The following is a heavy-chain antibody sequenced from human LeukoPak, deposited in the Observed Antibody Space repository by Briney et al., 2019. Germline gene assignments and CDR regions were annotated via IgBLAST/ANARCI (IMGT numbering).Heavy chain of an antibody. D-gene: IGHD2-15*01. Sequence: KSSETLSLTCAVYGGSFSGYYWSWIRQPPGKGLEWIGEINHSGSTDYNPSLKSRVTISVDTSKNQFSLKLSSVTAADTAVYCCARAVQHTIVVVVAATPRYGMDVWGQGTTVTVSS. CDR3: ARAVQHTIVVVVAATPRYGMDV. J-gene: IGHJ6*02. CDR1: GGSFSGYY. CDR2: INHSGST. V-gene: IGHV4-34*01.